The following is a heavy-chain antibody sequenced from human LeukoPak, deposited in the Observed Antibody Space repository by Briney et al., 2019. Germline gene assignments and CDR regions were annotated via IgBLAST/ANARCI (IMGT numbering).Heavy chain of an antibody. CDR3: ARALQSLVHKSFDA. CDR2: ISTTGSTI. Sequence: GGSLRLSCTASGFMLTDYNMNWVRQTPGKGVEWVSYISTTGSTIYYADCVKGRFTISRDNVKISLFLQMNSLRPEDTALYYCARALQSLVHKSFDAWGQGTLVTVSS. V-gene: IGHV3-48*01. D-gene: IGHD6-13*01. J-gene: IGHJ5*02. CDR1: GFMLTDYN.